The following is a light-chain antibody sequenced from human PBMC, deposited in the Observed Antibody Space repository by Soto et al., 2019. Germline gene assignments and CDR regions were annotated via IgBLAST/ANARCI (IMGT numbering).Light chain of an antibody. Sequence: QSVLTQPPSVSGAPGQRVTISCTGNSSNIGAGYAVHWYQQLPGTAPRLLISDNNNRPSGVPDRFSASKSGTSASLASTGLQAEDEADYYCQSYDNSHDWDVVFGGGTKVTVL. CDR3: QSYDNSHDWDVV. J-gene: IGLJ2*01. V-gene: IGLV1-40*01. CDR2: DNN. CDR1: SSNIGAGYA.